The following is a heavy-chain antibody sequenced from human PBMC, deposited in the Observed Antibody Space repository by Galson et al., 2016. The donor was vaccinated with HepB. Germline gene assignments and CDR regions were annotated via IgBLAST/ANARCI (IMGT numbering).Heavy chain of an antibody. CDR2: ISYDGRNR. V-gene: IGHV3-30*04. CDR3: ARGFGYGENTPDSEYLQH. D-gene: IGHD3-22*01. J-gene: IGHJ1*01. Sequence: SLRLSCAASRFTFSNYAMHWVRQAPGKGLEWVALISYDGRNRNHVDSVKGRFTISRDNSKNTLYLQMNSLRAEDTAVYYCARGFGYGENTPDSEYLQHWGQGTLVTVSS. CDR1: RFTFSNYA.